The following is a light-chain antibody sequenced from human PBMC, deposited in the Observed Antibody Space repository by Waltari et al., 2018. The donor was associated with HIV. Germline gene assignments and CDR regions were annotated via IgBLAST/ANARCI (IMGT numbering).Light chain of an antibody. CDR2: GNN. Sequence: QSVLTQPPSASGTPGQRVTISCSGRNSNIGSNTVNWYQQVPGTSPKLLIYGNNQLPSGVPDRFSGSNAGTSATLAISGLRPEDEADYYCAAWDYSRNGDAIFGGGTTLTVL. V-gene: IGLV1-44*01. J-gene: IGLJ2*01. CDR3: AAWDYSRNGDAI. CDR1: NSNIGSNT.